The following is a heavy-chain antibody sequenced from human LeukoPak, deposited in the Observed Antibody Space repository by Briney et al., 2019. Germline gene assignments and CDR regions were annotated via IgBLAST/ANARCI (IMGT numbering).Heavy chain of an antibody. V-gene: IGHV3-30-3*01. CDR2: ISYDGSIK. CDR3: ARGPGYSSGWYVLSVDY. Sequence: PGGSLRLSCAASGFTFSSYAMHWVRQAPGKGLEWVAVISYDGSIKYYADSVKGRFTASRDNSKNMLYLQMNSLSAKDTAVYYCARGPGYSSGWYVLSVDYWGQGTLVTVSS. J-gene: IGHJ4*02. D-gene: IGHD6-19*01. CDR1: GFTFSSYA.